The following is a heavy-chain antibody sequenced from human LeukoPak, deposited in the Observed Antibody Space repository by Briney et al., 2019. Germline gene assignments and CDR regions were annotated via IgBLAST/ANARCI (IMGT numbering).Heavy chain of an antibody. D-gene: IGHD4-17*01. V-gene: IGHV4-39*07. Sequence: SETLSLTCTVSGGSISSSSYYWGWIRQPPGKGLEWIGSFYYSGSTYYNPSLKSRVTISVDTSKNQFSLKLSSVTAADTAVYYCARVISVTDAFDIWGQGTMVTVSS. J-gene: IGHJ3*02. CDR3: ARVISVTDAFDI. CDR1: GGSISSSSYY. CDR2: FYYSGST.